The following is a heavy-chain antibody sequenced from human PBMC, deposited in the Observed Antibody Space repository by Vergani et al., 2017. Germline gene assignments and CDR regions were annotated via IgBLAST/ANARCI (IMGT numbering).Heavy chain of an antibody. CDR1: GYTFTSYA. D-gene: IGHD3-3*01. CDR2: INAGNGNT. CDR3: ARDHYDFWSGYYRPNNWFDP. J-gene: IGHJ5*02. V-gene: IGHV1-3*01. Sequence: QVQLVQSGAEVKKPGASVKVSCKASGYTFTSYAMHWVRQAPGQRLEWMGWINAGNGNTKYSQKFQGRVTITRDTSASTAYMELSSLRVEDTAVYYCARDHYDFWSGYYRPNNWFDPWGQGTLVTVSS.